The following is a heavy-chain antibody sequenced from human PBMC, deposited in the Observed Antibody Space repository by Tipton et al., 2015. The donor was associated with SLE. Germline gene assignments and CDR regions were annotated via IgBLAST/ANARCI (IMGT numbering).Heavy chain of an antibody. D-gene: IGHD3-10*01. CDR2: IYYSGST. CDR3: ATPPRGFGVRVFDI. V-gene: IGHV4-31*03. Sequence: TLSLTCTVSGGSISSGDYYWSWIRQHPGKGLEWIGYIYYSGSTYYNPSLKSRLTMSVDTSKNQFSLKLNSVTAADTAVYYCATPPRGFGVRVFDIWGQGTMVTVSS. CDR1: GGSISSGDYY. J-gene: IGHJ3*02.